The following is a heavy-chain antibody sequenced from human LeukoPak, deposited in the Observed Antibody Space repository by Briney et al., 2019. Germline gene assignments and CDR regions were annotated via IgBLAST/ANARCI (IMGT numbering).Heavy chain of an antibody. CDR3: ARGRGWVVVAATRLSWFDP. J-gene: IGHJ5*02. V-gene: IGHV4-4*07. CDR2: IYTSGST. D-gene: IGHD2-15*01. CDR1: GGSISSYY. Sequence: PSETLSLTCTVSGGSISSYYWSWIRQPAGKGLEWIGRIYTSGSTNYNPSLKSRVTMSVDTSKNQFSLKLSSVTAADTAVYYCARGRGWVVVAATRLSWFDPWGQGTLVTVSS.